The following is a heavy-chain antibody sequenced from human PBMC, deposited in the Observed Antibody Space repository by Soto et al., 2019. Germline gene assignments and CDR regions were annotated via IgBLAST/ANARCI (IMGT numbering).Heavy chain of an antibody. CDR1: GYTFTSYY. CDR2: INPSGGST. CDR3: ARDLRPSYYYDSSGYAGHAFDI. V-gene: IGHV1-46*01. Sequence: GASVKVSCTASGYTFTSYYMHWVRQAPGQGLEWMGIINPSGGSTSYAQKFQGRVTMTRDTSTSTVYMELSSLRSEDTAVYYCARDLRPSYYYDSSGYAGHAFDIWGQGTMVTVSS. D-gene: IGHD3-22*01. J-gene: IGHJ3*02.